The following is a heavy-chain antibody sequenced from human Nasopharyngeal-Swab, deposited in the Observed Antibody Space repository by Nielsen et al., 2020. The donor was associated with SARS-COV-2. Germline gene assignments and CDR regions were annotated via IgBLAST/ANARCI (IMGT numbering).Heavy chain of an antibody. V-gene: IGHV3-23*01. J-gene: IGHJ3*01. CDR1: GFAFWKYA. CDR3: AKDDFCPACAFDV. D-gene: IGHD2-21*02. CDR2: GSINDGSLT. Sequence: GGSLRLSCAASGFAFWKYAISWFRQPPGTGLEWVSIGSINDGSLTFYADSVKGRFTISRDTSKNTVSLQMNSLRAEDTAVYYCAKDDFCPACAFDVWGQGTIVTVSS.